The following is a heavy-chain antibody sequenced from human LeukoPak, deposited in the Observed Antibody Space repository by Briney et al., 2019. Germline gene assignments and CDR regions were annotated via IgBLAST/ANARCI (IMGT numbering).Heavy chain of an antibody. J-gene: IGHJ3*02. CDR3: ARDEVASDSPDAFDI. V-gene: IGHV3-30*14. CDR2: ISYDGSNK. D-gene: IGHD2-21*02. CDR1: GFTFSSYI. Sequence: GRSLRLSCAASGFTFSSYIMNWVRQAPGKGLEWVAVISYDGSNKYYADSVKGRFTISRDNSKNTLYPQMNSLRADDTAVYYCARDEVASDSPDAFDIWGQGTMVTVSS.